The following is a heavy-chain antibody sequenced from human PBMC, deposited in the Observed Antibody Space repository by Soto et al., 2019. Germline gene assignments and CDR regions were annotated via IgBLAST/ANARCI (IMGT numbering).Heavy chain of an antibody. Sequence: EGQLGDSWGGLVQPGGSLRLSCAASGFTFSSYWMSWVRQAPGKGLDWVANIKQDGSETYYVDSVKGRFTISRDTAKKSLYMQMNSLRAKDTAVYYCSKGDSSGYGRGAFDYWCQGPLVTVSS. CDR3: SKGDSSGYGRGAFDY. V-gene: IGHV3-7*01. CDR2: IKQDGSET. CDR1: GFTFSSYW. D-gene: IGHD3-22*01. J-gene: IGHJ4*02.